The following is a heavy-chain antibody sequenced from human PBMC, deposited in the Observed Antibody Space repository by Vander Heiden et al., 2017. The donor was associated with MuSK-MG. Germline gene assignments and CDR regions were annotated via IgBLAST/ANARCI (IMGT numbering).Heavy chain of an antibody. CDR3: ARHPDGTIGLGEFFDY. J-gene: IGHJ4*02. Sequence: EVQLVQSGAEVKKPGASLKISCQGSGSLFTSYWIGWVRQMPGKGLEWMGIIYPGDSDTRYSPSFQCQVTISADKSISTADLQWSSMKPSDTAMYYCARHPDGTIGLGEFFDYWGQGTLVTVSS. D-gene: IGHD3-10*01. V-gene: IGHV5-51*01. CDR1: GSLFTSYW. CDR2: IYPGDSDT.